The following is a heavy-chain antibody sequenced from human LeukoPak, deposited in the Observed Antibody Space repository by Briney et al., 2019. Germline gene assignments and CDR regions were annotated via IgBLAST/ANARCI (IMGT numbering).Heavy chain of an antibody. J-gene: IGHJ4*02. Sequence: GGSLRLSCAASGFTFSNYWVHWVRQAPGKGLVWVSRINADGSSTSYADSAKGRFTISRDNARNTLFLQMNSLRAEDTAVYYCARGGGATLARYWGQGTLVTVSS. CDR2: INADGSST. CDR3: ARGGGATLARY. V-gene: IGHV3-74*01. CDR1: GFTFSNYW. D-gene: IGHD1-26*01.